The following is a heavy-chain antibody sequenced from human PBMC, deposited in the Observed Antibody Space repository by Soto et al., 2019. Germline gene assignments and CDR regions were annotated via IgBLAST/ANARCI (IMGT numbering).Heavy chain of an antibody. Sequence: RASVKVSCKASGYTFTGYYMHWVRQAPGQGLEWMGWINPNSGGTNYAQKFQGWVTMTRDTSISTAYMELSRLRSDDTAVYYCARNYGDYTSNYYYYYGMDVWGQGTTVTVSS. D-gene: IGHD4-17*01. V-gene: IGHV1-2*04. CDR2: INPNSGGT. CDR3: ARNYGDYTSNYYYYYGMDV. J-gene: IGHJ6*02. CDR1: GYTFTGYY.